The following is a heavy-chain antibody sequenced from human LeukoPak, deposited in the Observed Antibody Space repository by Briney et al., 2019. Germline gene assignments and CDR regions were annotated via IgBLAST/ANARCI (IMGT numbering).Heavy chain of an antibody. CDR1: GGYFSGYY. CDR3: ARGPLDTAVATYYFDN. V-gene: IGHV4-34*01. CDR2: LNHSGST. Sequence: SETLSLTCAVYGGYFSGYYWSCIRQPPGKGLEWIGELNHSGSTNYNPSLKSRVTISVDTSKNQFSLQLTSVTAADTAVYYCARGPLDTAVATYYFDNWAQGTLVIVSS. D-gene: IGHD5-18*01. J-gene: IGHJ4*02.